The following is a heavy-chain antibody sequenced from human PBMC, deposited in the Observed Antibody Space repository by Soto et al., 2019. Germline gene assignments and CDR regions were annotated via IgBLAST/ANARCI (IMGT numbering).Heavy chain of an antibody. V-gene: IGHV4-30-4*01. Sequence: TSATLSLTCTVSGVSISSGDYYWSWIRQPPGKGLEWIGYIYYSGSTYYNPSLKSRVTISVDTSKNQFSLKLSSVTAADTAVYYCARAWLQLYYYGMDVWGQGTTVTVSS. CDR3: ARAWLQLYYYGMDV. J-gene: IGHJ6*02. CDR1: GVSISSGDYY. D-gene: IGHD5-12*01. CDR2: IYYSGST.